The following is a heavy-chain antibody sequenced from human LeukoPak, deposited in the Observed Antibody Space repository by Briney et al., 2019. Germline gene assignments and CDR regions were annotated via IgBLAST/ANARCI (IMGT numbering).Heavy chain of an antibody. D-gene: IGHD5/OR15-5a*01. Sequence: GASVKVSCKASGYTFSNYAMHWVRQAPGQRLEWMGWINVANGKTKYSQKFQGRVIITRDTSASTAYVEPSSLRSEDTAVYYCARGVSTQVDYWGQGTLVTVSS. CDR1: GYTFSNYA. J-gene: IGHJ4*02. CDR3: ARGVSTQVDY. CDR2: INVANGKT. V-gene: IGHV1-3*01.